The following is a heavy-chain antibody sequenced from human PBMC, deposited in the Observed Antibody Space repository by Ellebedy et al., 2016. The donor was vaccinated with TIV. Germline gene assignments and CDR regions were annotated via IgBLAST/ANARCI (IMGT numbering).Heavy chain of an antibody. CDR2: LSASGDRA. D-gene: IGHD2-8*01. J-gene: IGHJ6*02. CDR1: GFTLTSSD. Sequence: GGSLRLSCAASGFTLTSSDMSWVRQAPGKGLEWVSTLSASGDRAYYPASAKGRFTIPRDNVKNTLLLQMNSLRAEDTAVYFCARDVATIPLMVSGYGMDVWGRGTTVTVSS. CDR3: ARDVATIPLMVSGYGMDV. V-gene: IGHV3-23*01.